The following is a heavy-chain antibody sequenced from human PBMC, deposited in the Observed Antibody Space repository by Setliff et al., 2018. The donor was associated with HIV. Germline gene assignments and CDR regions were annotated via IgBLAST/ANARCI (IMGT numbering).Heavy chain of an antibody. CDR2: LIPLFGSA. CDR1: GGSFSSYG. V-gene: IGHV1-69*13. D-gene: IGHD3-16*01. CDR3: ATLNEYAYQTGGWFDP. Sequence: RASVKVSCKVSGGSFSSYGFTWVRQAPGQGLEWMGGLIPLFGSANYPQKFQGRVTMTADESTRTVYMELSRLRFEDTAMYYCATLNEYAYQTGGWFDPWGQGTPVTVSS. J-gene: IGHJ5*02.